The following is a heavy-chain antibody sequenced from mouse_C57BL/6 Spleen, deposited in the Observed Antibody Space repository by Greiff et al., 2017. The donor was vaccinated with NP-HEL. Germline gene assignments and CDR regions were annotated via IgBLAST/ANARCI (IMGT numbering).Heavy chain of an antibody. CDR1: GYTFTSYW. Sequence: QVQLQQPGAELVKPGASVKLSCKASGYTFTSYWMQWVKQRPGQGLEWIGEIDPSDSYTNYNQKFKGKATLTVDTSSSTAYMQLSSLTSEDSAVYYCARGRGVDYWGQGTTLTVSS. V-gene: IGHV1-50*01. J-gene: IGHJ2*01. D-gene: IGHD3-1*01. CDR2: IDPSDSYT. CDR3: ARGRGVDY.